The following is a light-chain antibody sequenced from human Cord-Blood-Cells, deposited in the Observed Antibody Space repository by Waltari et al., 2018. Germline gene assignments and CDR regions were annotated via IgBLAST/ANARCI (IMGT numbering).Light chain of an antibody. CDR3: SSYTSSSTVV. Sequence: QSALTQPASVSGSPGQSPPISCTGLSSAVGGYNHVSCSQQHPGKAPKLMIYDVSNRPSGVSNRFSGSKSGNTASLTISGLQAEDEADYYCSSYTSSSTVVFGGGTKLTVL. CDR1: SSAVGGYNH. V-gene: IGLV2-14*01. CDR2: DVS. J-gene: IGLJ2*01.